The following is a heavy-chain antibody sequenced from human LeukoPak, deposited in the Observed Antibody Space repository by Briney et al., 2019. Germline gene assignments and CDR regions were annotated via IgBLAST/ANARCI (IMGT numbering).Heavy chain of an antibody. CDR3: ARVWWFGANAFDI. J-gene: IGHJ3*02. CDR2: IRYDGSNK. D-gene: IGHD3-10*01. Sequence: GGSLRLSCAASGFTFSSYGMHWVRQAPGKGLEWVAFIRYDGSNKYYADSVKGRFTISRDNAKNSLYLQMNSLRAEDTAVCYCARVWWFGANAFDIWGQGTMVTVSS. CDR1: GFTFSSYG. V-gene: IGHV3-30*02.